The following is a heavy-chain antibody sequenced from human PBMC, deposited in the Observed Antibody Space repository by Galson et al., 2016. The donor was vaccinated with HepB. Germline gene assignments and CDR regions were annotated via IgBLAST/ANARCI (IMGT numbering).Heavy chain of an antibody. J-gene: IGHJ3*02. CDR1: GFSLSNSRFGFSNYN. CDR3: AKDRDVGHDAFDI. CDR2: ISNNNVYA. V-gene: IGHV3-11*06. Sequence: SLRLSCAASGFSLSNSRFGFSNYNMNWFRQAPGQGPQWVSYISNNNVYANYGDFVKGRFTISRDNSKNTLYLQMNNLRADDTAVYYCAKDRDVGHDAFDIWGQGTMVSVSS.